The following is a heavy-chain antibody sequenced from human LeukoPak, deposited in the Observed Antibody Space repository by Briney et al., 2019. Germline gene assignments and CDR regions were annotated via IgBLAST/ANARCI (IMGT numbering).Heavy chain of an antibody. V-gene: IGHV3-23*01. CDR1: GFTFSSYA. CDR2: ISGSGGST. Sequence: GGSLRLSCAASGFTFSSYAMSWVRQAPGKGLEWVSAISGSGGSTYYADSVKGRFTISRDNTKNTLYLQMNSLRAEDTSVYYCANRPRGERLDYWGQGTLVTVSS. J-gene: IGHJ4*02. D-gene: IGHD1-1*01. CDR3: ANRPRGERLDY.